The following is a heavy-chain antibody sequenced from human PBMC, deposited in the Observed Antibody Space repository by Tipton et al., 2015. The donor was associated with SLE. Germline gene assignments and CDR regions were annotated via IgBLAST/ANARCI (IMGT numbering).Heavy chain of an antibody. J-gene: IGHJ4*02. CDR3: AKGRVSDY. CDR1: GFTFSTYA. CDR2: ISGSGGCT. V-gene: IGHV3-23*01. Sequence: LRLSCAASGFTFSTYAMSWVRQAPGKGLEWVSAISGSGGCTYYADSVKGRFTISRDDSKNTLYLQMNSLRAEDTAIYYCAKGRVSDYWGQGTRVTVSS.